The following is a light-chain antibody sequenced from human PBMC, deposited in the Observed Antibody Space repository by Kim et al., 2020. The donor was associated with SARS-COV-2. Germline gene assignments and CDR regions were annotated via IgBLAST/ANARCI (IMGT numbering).Light chain of an antibody. Sequence: GQRVTISCSGRRSNIGRNSVYWYQQLPGTAPKLLIYRNNQRPSGVPDRFSGSKSGTSASLAISGLRSEDEADYYCAAWDDSLSGWVFGGGTQLTVL. CDR2: RNN. CDR3: AAWDDSLSGWV. V-gene: IGLV1-47*01. J-gene: IGLJ3*02. CDR1: RSNIGRNS.